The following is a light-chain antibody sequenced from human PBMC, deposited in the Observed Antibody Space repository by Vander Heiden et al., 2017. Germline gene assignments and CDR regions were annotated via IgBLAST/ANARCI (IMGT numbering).Light chain of an antibody. Sequence: IQMTQSPPSLSASVGDRVTITCRASQSISSYLNWYQQKPGKAPKLLIYAASSLRSGVPSRFSGSGSGTDFTLTISSLQPEDFATYYCQQSYSTPYTFGQGTKLEIK. CDR1: QSISSY. CDR2: AAS. J-gene: IGKJ2*01. CDR3: QQSYSTPYT. V-gene: IGKV1-39*01.